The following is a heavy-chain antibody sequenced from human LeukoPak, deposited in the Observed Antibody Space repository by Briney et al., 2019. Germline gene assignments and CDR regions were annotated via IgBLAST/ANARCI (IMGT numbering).Heavy chain of an antibody. CDR1: GYSLDVYY. V-gene: IGHV1-2*02. D-gene: IGHD6-13*01. J-gene: IGHJ4*02. Sequence: ASVKVSCEASGYSLDVYYIHWVRQAPGQGLEWMGCINSNISDTNHAQKFQGRVTMTRDTSITTAYMELSSLRFDDTAVYYCARDRTSTWYGGIDYWGQGTLVTVSS. CDR2: INSNISDT. CDR3: ARDRTSTWYGGIDY.